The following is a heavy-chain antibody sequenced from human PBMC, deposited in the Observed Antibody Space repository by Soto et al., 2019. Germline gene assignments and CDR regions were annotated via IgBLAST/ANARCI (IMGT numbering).Heavy chain of an antibody. Sequence: PGGSLRLSCSASGFTFNSYIMVWVRQAPGKGLEYVSAVSTGGAATYHADSVKGRFTISRDNSKNTLYLQMSSLRAEDTAVYYCVTVPPFARWGQQVYFDYWGQGTLVTVSS. CDR1: GFTFNSYI. V-gene: IGHV3-64D*08. CDR3: VTVPPFARWGQQVYFDY. J-gene: IGHJ4*02. CDR2: VSTGGAAT. D-gene: IGHD1-26*01.